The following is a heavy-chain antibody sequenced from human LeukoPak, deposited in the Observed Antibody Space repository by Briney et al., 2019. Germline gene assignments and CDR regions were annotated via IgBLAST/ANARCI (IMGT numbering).Heavy chain of an antibody. Sequence: WGSLRLSCAASGFTVSSNYMSWVRQAPGKGLEWVSVIYSGGSTYYADSVKGRFTISRDNSKNTLYLQMNSLRAEDTAVYYCASTIFGVVISYYYGMDVWGQGTTVTVSS. CDR3: ASTIFGVVISYYYGMDV. CDR2: IYSGGST. J-gene: IGHJ6*02. CDR1: GFTVSSNY. V-gene: IGHV3-66*02. D-gene: IGHD3-3*01.